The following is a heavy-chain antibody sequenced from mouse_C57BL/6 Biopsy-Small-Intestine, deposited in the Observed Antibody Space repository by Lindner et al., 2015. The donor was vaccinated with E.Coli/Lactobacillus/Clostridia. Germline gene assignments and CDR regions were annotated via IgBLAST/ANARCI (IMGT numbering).Heavy chain of an antibody. V-gene: IGHV1-81*01. CDR1: GYTFTNYG. CDR3: AIYYDYDGFAY. D-gene: IGHD2-4*01. Sequence: VQLQESGAELARPGASVKVSCRASGYTFTNYGITWVKQRTGQGLEWIGEIYPRSGNTYYNEKFKVKATLTADRSSSTAYMELRSLTSEDSAVYFCAIYYDYDGFAYWGQGAQVTVSA. J-gene: IGHJ3*01. CDR2: IYPRSGNT.